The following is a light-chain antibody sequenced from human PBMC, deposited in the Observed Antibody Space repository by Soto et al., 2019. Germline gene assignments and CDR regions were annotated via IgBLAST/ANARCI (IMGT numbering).Light chain of an antibody. CDR1: SSNIGGNS. J-gene: IGLJ2*01. CDR3: AAWDDNLNGPV. V-gene: IGLV1-44*01. CDR2: SDD. Sequence: QSVLTQPPSASGTPGQRVTISCSGSSSNIGGNSVNWYQHLPGTAPKILMYSDDERPSGVPDRFSGSKSGTSASLAISGLQSEDEADYYCAAWDDNLNGPVFGGGTKAHRP.